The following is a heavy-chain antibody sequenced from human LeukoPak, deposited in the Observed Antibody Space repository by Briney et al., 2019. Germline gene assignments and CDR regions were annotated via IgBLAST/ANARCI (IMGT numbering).Heavy chain of an antibody. Sequence: GASVKVSCKASGYTFTGYYMHWVRQAPGQGLEWMGWINPNSGGTNYAQKFQGRVTMTRDTSISTAYMELSRLRSEDTAVYYCARDSPAEDDSSGIDAFDIWGQGTMVTVSS. CDR3: ARDSPAEDDSSGIDAFDI. CDR1: GYTFTGYY. D-gene: IGHD3-22*01. V-gene: IGHV1-2*02. J-gene: IGHJ3*02. CDR2: INPNSGGT.